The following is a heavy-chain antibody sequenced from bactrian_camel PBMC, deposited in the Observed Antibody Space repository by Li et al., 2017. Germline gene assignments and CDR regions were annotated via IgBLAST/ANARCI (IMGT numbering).Heavy chain of an antibody. D-gene: IGHD6*01. CDR1: GYTYSSYC. CDR2: IDSDGKT. CDR3: AVDRGTGCKFRAGTAY. J-gene: IGHJ4*01. Sequence: HVQLVESGGGSVQAGGSLRLSCAASGYTYSSYCMGWFRQAPGKEREGVAVIDSDGKTMYADSVKGRFTIVVDNAKDTMYLQMNNLNQEDTAGYYCAVDRGTGCKFRAGTAYWGQGTQVTVS. V-gene: IGHV3S53*01.